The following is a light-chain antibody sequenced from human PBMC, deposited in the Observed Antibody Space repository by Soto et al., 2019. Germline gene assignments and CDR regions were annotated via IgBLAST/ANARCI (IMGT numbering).Light chain of an antibody. CDR1: SSDVGGYNY. V-gene: IGLV2-14*01. J-gene: IGLJ3*02. CDR2: EVS. Sequence: QSALTQPASVSGSPGQLITISCTGTSSDVGGYNYVSWYQQHPGKAPKLMIYEVSNRPSGVSNRFSGSKSANTASLTISGLQAEDEADYYCSSYTSSSAFVFGGGTKLNVL. CDR3: SSYTSSSAFV.